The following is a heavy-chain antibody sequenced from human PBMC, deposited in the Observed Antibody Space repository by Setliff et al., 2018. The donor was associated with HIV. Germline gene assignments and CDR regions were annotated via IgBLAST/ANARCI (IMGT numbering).Heavy chain of an antibody. CDR1: GGSISSGSYY. CDR3: ALTAHNLLRGYMDV. V-gene: IGHV4-61*02. Sequence: PSETLSLTCNVSGGSISSGSYYWTWIRQPAGKGLEWIGRVDTTGNTNYNPSLNRRVTMSVDTSKKQFSLKLKSVTAADTAVYYCALTAHNLLRGYMDVWGKGTKVTVSS. D-gene: IGHD7-27*01. CDR2: VDTTGNT. J-gene: IGHJ6*03.